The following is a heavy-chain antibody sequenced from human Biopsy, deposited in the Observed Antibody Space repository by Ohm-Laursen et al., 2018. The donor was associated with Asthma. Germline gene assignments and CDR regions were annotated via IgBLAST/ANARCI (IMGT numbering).Heavy chain of an antibody. J-gene: IGHJ5*02. Sequence: TQTLTLTCSFSGFSLRTPGVGVGWIRQSPGKALEWLALIYWDDYNLFRPSLKRRLTITKDPSKNQVVLTMTKMDPVDLGTYYCALSQDSGFDDHSPSWFDPWGQGTLVTVSS. V-gene: IGHV2-5*02. CDR1: GFSLRTPGVG. D-gene: IGHD3-9*01. CDR2: IYWDDYN. CDR3: ALSQDSGFDDHSPSWFDP.